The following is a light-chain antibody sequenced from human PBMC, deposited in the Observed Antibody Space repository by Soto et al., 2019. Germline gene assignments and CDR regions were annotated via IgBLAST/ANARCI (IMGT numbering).Light chain of an antibody. Sequence: DIQMTQSPSSLSASVGDRVTISCQASQDISNRLNWYQQKPGTAPKLLIYDASLLETGVTSRFSGGGSGTDFNFTISSLQPEDFATYYCQQIDNLLFTFSQGTKLEI. J-gene: IGKJ2*01. CDR1: QDISNR. CDR2: DAS. V-gene: IGKV1-33*01. CDR3: QQIDNLLFT.